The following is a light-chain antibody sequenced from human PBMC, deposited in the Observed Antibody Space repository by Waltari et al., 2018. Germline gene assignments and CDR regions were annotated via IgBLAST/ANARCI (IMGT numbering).Light chain of an antibody. CDR1: QSIRTY. J-gene: IGKJ5*01. CDR2: GAS. Sequence: DIQMTQSPTSLSASVGDAVTITCRASQSIRTYVSWYQQKPGKAPRVLIYGASILETGVPSRVSGSGSGTDFTLTISGLQPEDVATYYCQQSYSSPPITFGQGTRLEIK. CDR3: QQSYSSPPIT. V-gene: IGKV1-39*01.